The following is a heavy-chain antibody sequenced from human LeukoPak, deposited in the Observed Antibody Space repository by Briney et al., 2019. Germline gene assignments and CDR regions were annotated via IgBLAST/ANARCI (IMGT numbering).Heavy chain of an antibody. CDR3: AKDPADDYGDYYYFDY. CDR2: ISGSGGST. Sequence: GGSLRLSCAASGFTFSSYAMSWVRQAPGKGLEWVSAISGSGGSTYYADTVKGRFTISRDNSKDTLYLQMNSLRAEDTAVYYCAKDPADDYGDYYYFDYWGQGTLVTVSS. V-gene: IGHV3-23*01. D-gene: IGHD4-17*01. CDR1: GFTFSSYA. J-gene: IGHJ4*02.